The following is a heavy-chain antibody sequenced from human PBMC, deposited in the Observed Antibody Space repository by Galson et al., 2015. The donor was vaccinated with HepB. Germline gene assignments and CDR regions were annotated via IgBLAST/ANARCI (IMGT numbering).Heavy chain of an antibody. CDR1: GFTFSSYS. D-gene: IGHD2-15*01. CDR2: ISSSSSYI. Sequence: SLRLSCAASGFTFSSYSMNWVRQAPGKGLEWVSSISSSSSYIYYADSVKGRFTISRDNAKNSLYLQMNSLRAEDTAVYYCARGDIIVVPAGDVWGQGTTVTVSS. V-gene: IGHV3-21*01. J-gene: IGHJ6*02. CDR3: ARGDIIVVPAGDV.